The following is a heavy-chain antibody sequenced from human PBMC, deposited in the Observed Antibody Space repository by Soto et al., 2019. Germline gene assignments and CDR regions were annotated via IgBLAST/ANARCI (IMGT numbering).Heavy chain of an antibody. CDR1: GDSVSSNSAT. D-gene: IGHD6-19*01. Sequence: HTLTLTCAFSGDSVSSNSATWNWIRQSPSRGLEWLGRTYYRSKWYTDYAVSVKSRITINPDTSKNQFSLQLNSVTPEYTAVYYXARKAVADYYYYNGMDVWGKQTTFTVSS. J-gene: IGHJ6*01. CDR3: ARKAVADYYYYNGMDV. CDR2: TYYRSKWYT. V-gene: IGHV6-1*01.